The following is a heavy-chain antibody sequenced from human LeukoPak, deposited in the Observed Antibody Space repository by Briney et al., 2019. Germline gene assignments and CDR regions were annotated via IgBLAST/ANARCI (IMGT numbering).Heavy chain of an antibody. V-gene: IGHV4-59*12. J-gene: IGHJ4*02. Sequence: SETLSLTCTVSSVSLTDYYWSWIRQPPGKGLEWIGYIFFSGTTNYNPSLKSRVTISVDTSKNQFSLKLSSVTAADTAVYYCASARYDSSGYYSFDYWGQGTLVTVSS. D-gene: IGHD3-22*01. CDR3: ASARYDSSGYYSFDY. CDR2: IFFSGTT. CDR1: SVSLTDYY.